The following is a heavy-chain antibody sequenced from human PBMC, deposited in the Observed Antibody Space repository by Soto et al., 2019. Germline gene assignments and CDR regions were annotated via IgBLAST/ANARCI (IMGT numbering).Heavy chain of an antibody. CDR1: GGSISSFR. Sequence: SETLSLTCTVSGGSISSFRCRWIRQPPGKGLEWIGSIYYSGSTYYNPSLKSRVTVSVDTSKNQFSLKLSSVTAADTAVYYCARHPSDFWFDPWGQGTLVTVSS. J-gene: IGHJ5*02. CDR3: ARHPSDFWFDP. V-gene: IGHV4-39*01. D-gene: IGHD2-21*02. CDR2: IYYSGST.